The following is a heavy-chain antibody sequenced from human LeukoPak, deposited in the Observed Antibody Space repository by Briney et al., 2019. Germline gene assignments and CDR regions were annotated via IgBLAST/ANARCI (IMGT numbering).Heavy chain of an antibody. J-gene: IGHJ6*03. D-gene: IGHD3-16*02. CDR2: INHSGST. Sequence: PSETLSLTCAVYGGSFSGYYWSWIRQTPGKGLEWIGEINHSGSTNYNPSLKSRVTISVDTSKNQFSLKLSSVTAADTAVYYCARGAGYRGNYYYYYMDAWGKGTTVTVSS. CDR1: GGSFSGYY. CDR3: ARGAGYRGNYYYYYMDA. V-gene: IGHV4-34*01.